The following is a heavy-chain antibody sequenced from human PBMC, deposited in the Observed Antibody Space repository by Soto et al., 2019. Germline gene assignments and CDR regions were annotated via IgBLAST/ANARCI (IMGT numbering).Heavy chain of an antibody. CDR1: GGTVSSYA. J-gene: IGHJ6*02. CDR2: YIPIFGTA. CDR3: ARVVPDAMDNYYYYGMDV. D-gene: IGHD2-2*01. Sequence: ASVKFSCRASGGTVSSYAISWVRQAPGQGLEWMGGYIPIFGTANSTQKFQGRFTITADEYTSAAYMELSRLKSEDTAVYYCARVVPDAMDNYYYYGMDVWGQGTTLTVSS. V-gene: IGHV1-69*13.